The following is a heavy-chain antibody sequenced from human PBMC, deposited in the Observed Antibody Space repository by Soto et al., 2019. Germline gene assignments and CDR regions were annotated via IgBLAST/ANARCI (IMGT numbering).Heavy chain of an antibody. D-gene: IGHD6-13*01. CDR1: GFTFSNAW. J-gene: IGHJ4*02. Sequence: GSLSLSCAASGFTFSNAWMNWVRQAPGKGLESVGRIKSKTDDGTTDYAAPVKGRFTISRDDSKNTLSLQMNSLKTEDTAVYYCTTSPFFMCWAGGYWGQGTLVTVSS. CDR3: TTSPFFMCWAGGY. V-gene: IGHV3-15*01. CDR2: IKSKTDDGTT.